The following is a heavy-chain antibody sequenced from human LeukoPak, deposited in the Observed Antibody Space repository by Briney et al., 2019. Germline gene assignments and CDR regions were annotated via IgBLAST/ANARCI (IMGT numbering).Heavy chain of an antibody. CDR2: INPNSGGT. CDR1: GYTFTSYG. D-gene: IGHD3-10*01. V-gene: IGHV1-2*02. CDR3: ARVEWGYYYGSGSYYPYFDY. Sequence: ASVKVSCKASGYTFTSYGISWVRQAPGQGLEWMGWINPNSGGTNYAQKFQGRVTMTRDTSISTAYMELSRLRSDDTAVYYCARVEWGYYYGSGSYYPYFDYWGQGTLVTVSS. J-gene: IGHJ4*02.